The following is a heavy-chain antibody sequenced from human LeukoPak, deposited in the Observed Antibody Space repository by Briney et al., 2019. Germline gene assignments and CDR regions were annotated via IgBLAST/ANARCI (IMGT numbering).Heavy chain of an antibody. CDR2: ISSSGSPI. CDR1: GFTFSSFD. CDR3: ATQGRSTKLGI. V-gene: IGHV3-48*03. J-gene: IGHJ3*02. Sequence: GGSLRLSCAASGFTFSSFDMNWVRQAPGKGLEWISYISSSGSPIYYADSVKGRFTISRNNAKNSLYLQMNSLGAEDTAVYYCATQGRSTKLGIWGQGTMVTVSS. D-gene: IGHD2-2*01.